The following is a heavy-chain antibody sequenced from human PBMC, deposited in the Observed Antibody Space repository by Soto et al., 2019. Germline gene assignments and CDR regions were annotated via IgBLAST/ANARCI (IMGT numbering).Heavy chain of an antibody. CDR3: TRNDAFDV. J-gene: IGHJ3*01. CDR1: GFTFSSVW. Sequence: GGSLRLSCVGSGFTFSSVWMNWVRQAPGKGLEWVGRIKTKSDGGPTDYTAPVKGRFTISRDDSIHTVYLQMDSLKTEDTALYYCTRNDAFDVWGQGTMVTVS. V-gene: IGHV3-15*07. CDR2: IKTKSDGGPT.